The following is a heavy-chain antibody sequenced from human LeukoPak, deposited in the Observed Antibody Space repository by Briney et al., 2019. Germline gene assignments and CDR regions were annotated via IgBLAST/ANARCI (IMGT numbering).Heavy chain of an antibody. D-gene: IGHD3-10*01. Sequence: GASVKVSCKASGYTFTRYYMHWVRQTPGQGLEWMGIINPSGGSTSYAQKFQGRVTMTRDTSTSTVYMELSSLRSEDTAVYYCARSYYYGSGSYYTLYYFDYWGQGTLVTVSS. CDR2: INPSGGST. V-gene: IGHV1-46*01. CDR3: ARSYYYGSGSYYTLYYFDY. CDR1: GYTFTRYY. J-gene: IGHJ4*02.